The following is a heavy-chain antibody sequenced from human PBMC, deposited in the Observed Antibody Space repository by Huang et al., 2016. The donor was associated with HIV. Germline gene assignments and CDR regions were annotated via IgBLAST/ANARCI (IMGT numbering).Heavy chain of an antibody. CDR2: ISSSSTYR. V-gene: IGHV3-21*01. J-gene: IGHJ4*02. CDR1: GFTFSSYN. Sequence: EVQLVASGGGLVKPGWSLRLSCAASGFTFSSYNMNWLRQATGAGLDVFSSISSSSTYRDYADSVRGRFTSSRDNAKNSRYLQMNGLRAEDTAVYYCARVPSYYYDSSGYPGGPIDYWGQGTLVTVSS. CDR3: ARVPSYYYDSSGYPGGPIDY. D-gene: IGHD3-22*01.